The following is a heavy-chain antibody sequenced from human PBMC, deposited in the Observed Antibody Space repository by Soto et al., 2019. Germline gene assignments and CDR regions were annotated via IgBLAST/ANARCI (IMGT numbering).Heavy chain of an antibody. Sequence: RDWSGVAGLTSSSYAVSCVSQEPGKGLEWVSAISGSGGSTYYADSVKGRFTISRDNSKNTLYLQMNSLRAEDTAVYYCAKDYKWARDWFDPWGQGTLVTVSS. J-gene: IGHJ5*02. CDR3: AKDYKWARDWFDP. D-gene: IGHD1-1*01. CDR2: ISGSGGST. CDR1: GLTSSSYA. V-gene: IGHV3-23*01.